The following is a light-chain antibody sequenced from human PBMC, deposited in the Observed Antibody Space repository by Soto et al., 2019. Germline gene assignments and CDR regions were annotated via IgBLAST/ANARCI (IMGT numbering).Light chain of an antibody. J-gene: IGLJ2*01. CDR1: SSDVGYYNY. CDR3: SSYTSSSTPV. V-gene: IGLV2-14*01. Sequence: QSALTQPASVSGSPGQSITISCTGTSSDVGYYNYVSWYQQNPGKAPKLMIYDVSNRPSGVSNRFSGSKSGNTASLTISGLQAEDEADYYCSSYTSSSTPVFGGGTKLTVL. CDR2: DVS.